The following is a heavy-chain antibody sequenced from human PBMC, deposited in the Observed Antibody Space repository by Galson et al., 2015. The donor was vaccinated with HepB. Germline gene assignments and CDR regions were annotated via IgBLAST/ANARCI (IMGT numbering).Heavy chain of an antibody. CDR3: ARDLWLGDIVVVPAAILSV. Sequence: SCKASGYTFTSYYMHWVRQAPGQGLEWMGIINPSGGSTSYAQKFQGRVTMTRDTSTSTVYMELSSLRSEDTAVYYCARDLWLGDIVVVPAAILSVWGQGTLVTVSS. V-gene: IGHV1-46*01. CDR1: GYTFTSYY. CDR2: INPSGGST. D-gene: IGHD2-2*02. J-gene: IGHJ4*02.